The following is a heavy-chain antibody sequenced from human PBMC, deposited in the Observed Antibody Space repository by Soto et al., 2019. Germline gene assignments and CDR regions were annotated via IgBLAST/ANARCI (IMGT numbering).Heavy chain of an antibody. J-gene: IGHJ4*02. CDR1: GFTFSSYA. Sequence: QVQLVESGGGVVQPGRSLRLSCTASGFTFSSYAMHWVRQAPGKGLEWVAVISYEGNNKYYAESVKGRFTISRDNPKNTLYLQMNSLRAEDTAVYYWAGDWAPVDYWGQGTLVTVSS. V-gene: IGHV3-30-3*01. CDR3: AGDWAPVDY. D-gene: IGHD3-16*01. CDR2: ISYEGNNK.